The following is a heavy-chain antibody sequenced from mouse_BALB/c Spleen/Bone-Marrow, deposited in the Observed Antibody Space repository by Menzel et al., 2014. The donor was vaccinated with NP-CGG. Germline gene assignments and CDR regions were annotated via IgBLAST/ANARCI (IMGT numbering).Heavy chain of an antibody. CDR3: ARRTAYAMDY. J-gene: IGHJ4*01. CDR2: ISNGGGST. Sequence: DVMLVESGGGLVQPGGSLKLSCATSGFTFSDYYMYWVRQTPEKRLEWVAYISNGGGSTYYPDTVKGRFTISRDNAKNXLYLQMSRLKSEDTAMYYCARRTAYAMDYWGQGTSVTVSS. D-gene: IGHD1-2*01. CDR1: GFTFSDYY. V-gene: IGHV5-12*02.